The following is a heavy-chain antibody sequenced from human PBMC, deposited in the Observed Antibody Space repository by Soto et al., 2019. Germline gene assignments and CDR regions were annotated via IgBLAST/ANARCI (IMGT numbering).Heavy chain of an antibody. CDR2: IYYSGST. CDR3: ARHPGYYDILTGYTTYYFDS. Sequence: SEILSLTCTVSGGSISSGDYYWSWIRQPPGKGLEWIGYIYYSGSTYYNPSLKSRVTISVDTSKNQFSLKLSSVTAADTAVYYCARHPGYYDILTGYTTYYFDSWGQGILVTVSS. D-gene: IGHD3-9*01. CDR1: GGSISSGDYY. J-gene: IGHJ4*02. V-gene: IGHV4-30-4*01.